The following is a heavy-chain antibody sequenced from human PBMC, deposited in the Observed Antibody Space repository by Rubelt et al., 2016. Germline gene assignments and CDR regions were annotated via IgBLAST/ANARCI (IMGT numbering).Heavy chain of an antibody. J-gene: IGHJ4*01. V-gene: IGHV3-23*01. D-gene: IGHD1-14*01. CDR1: GFTFRSYA. Sequence: GGSLRLSCAASGFTFRSYAMNWVREAPGKGLEWVSAISGSGGSTYYADSVKGRFTISRDNSKNTLYLQMNSLKTEDTGVYYCTTWRPDWGQGTLVTVSS. CDR2: ISGSGGST. CDR3: TTWRPD.